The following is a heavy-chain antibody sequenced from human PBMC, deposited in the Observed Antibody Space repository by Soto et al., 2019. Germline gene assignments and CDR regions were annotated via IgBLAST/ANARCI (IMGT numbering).Heavy chain of an antibody. CDR2: MFYSGLT. J-gene: IGHJ6*02. D-gene: IGHD2-15*01. Sequence: IRQPPGKWLEWIGSMFYSGLTYYNPSLKSRVTLSVDTSKNQFSVRLNSVTAADTAVYYCAPLSVSLSGPYGIHVWGQGTTVTVSS. CDR3: APLSVSLSGPYGIHV. V-gene: IGHV4-39*01.